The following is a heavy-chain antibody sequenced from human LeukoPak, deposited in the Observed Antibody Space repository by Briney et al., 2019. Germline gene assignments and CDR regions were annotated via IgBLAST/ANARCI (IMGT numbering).Heavy chain of an antibody. V-gene: IGHV4-59*01. J-gene: IGHJ4*02. D-gene: IGHD4-23*01. Sequence: SETLSLTCTVSGGSISSYYWSWIRQPPGKGLDWIGYIYYSGSTNYNPSLKSRVTISVDTSRNQFSLKLSSVTAADTAVYYCARDSDYGGNPAFDYWGQGTLVTVSS. CDR1: GGSISSYY. CDR2: IYYSGST. CDR3: ARDSDYGGNPAFDY.